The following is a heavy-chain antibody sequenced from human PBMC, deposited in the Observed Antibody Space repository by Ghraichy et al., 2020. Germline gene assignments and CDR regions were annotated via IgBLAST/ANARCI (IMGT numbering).Heavy chain of an antibody. CDR1: GFTFSSYA. Sequence: ETLSLTCAASGFTFSSYAMSWVRQAPGKGLEWVSAISGSGGSTYYADSVKGRFTISRDNSKNTLYLQMNSLRAEDTAVYYCEKDLKWSSYYDSSGIDGMDVWGQGTTVTVSS. V-gene: IGHV3-23*01. D-gene: IGHD3-22*01. J-gene: IGHJ6*02. CDR2: ISGSGGST. CDR3: EKDLKWSSYYDSSGIDGMDV.